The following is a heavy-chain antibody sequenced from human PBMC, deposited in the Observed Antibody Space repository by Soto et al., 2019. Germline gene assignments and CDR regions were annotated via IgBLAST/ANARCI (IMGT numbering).Heavy chain of an antibody. Sequence: SETLSLTCTVSGDSVTSINYYWSWIRQSPGKSLEWIGFINYNENTNYNPSLRSRVTISLNTSKNQFSLTLRYVTAAYTARYYCAREFSGKYYYKYDIDVWGQGTAVTGSS. J-gene: IGHJ6*02. CDR3: AREFSGKYYYKYDIDV. CDR2: INYNENT. CDR1: GDSVTSINYY. V-gene: IGHV4-61*01.